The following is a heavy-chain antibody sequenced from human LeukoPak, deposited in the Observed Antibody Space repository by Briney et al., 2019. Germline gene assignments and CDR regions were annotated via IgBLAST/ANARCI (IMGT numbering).Heavy chain of an antibody. J-gene: IGHJ5*02. CDR1: GFTFSSYA. V-gene: IGHV3-23*01. CDR3: AKGGLVHRFDP. CDR2: ISGSGDNT. Sequence: GGSLRLSCAASGFTFSSYAMSWVRQAPGKGLEWVSGISGSGDNTYYADSVKGRFTISRDNSKNTLYLQMNSLRGDDTAVYYCAKGGLVHRFDPWGQGTLVTVSS.